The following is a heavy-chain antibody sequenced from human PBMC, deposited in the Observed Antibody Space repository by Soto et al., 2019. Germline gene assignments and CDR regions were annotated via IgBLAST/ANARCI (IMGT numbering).Heavy chain of an antibody. V-gene: IGHV3-48*02. D-gene: IGHD5-18*01. Sequence: GGSLRLSCAASGLTFTSYSMNWVRQAPGKGLEWVSFISSSSSTIYYADSVKGRFTISRDNATNSLYLQMNSLRDEDTAVYYCARDRGYTYGFDFWGQGALVTVSS. J-gene: IGHJ4*02. CDR3: ARDRGYTYGFDF. CDR2: ISSSSSTI. CDR1: GLTFTSYS.